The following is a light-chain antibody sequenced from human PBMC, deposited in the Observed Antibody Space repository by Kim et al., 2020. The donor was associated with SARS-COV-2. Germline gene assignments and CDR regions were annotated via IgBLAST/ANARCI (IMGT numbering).Light chain of an antibody. Sequence: VARGESATRSCRASQSVSSNLDWYQQKPGQAPRLLIYGASTRATGSPARFSGSGSGTEFTLTISSLQSEDFAVYYCQQYNNWPPTFGQGTKVDI. V-gene: IGKV3-15*01. CDR2: GAS. CDR1: QSVSSN. CDR3: QQYNNWPPT. J-gene: IGKJ1*01.